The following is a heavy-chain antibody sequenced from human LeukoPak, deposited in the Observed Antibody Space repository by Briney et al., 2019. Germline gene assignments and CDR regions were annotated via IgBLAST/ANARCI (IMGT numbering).Heavy chain of an antibody. J-gene: IGHJ4*02. Sequence: GSLRLSCAASGFTFSSYGMHWVRQAPGKGLEWVAVIWYDGSNKYYADSVEGRFTISRDNSKNTLYLQMNSLRAEDTAVYYCARGAYQLLRGYSYGHFDYWGQGTLVTVSS. CDR2: IWYDGSNK. CDR1: GFTFSSYG. V-gene: IGHV3-33*08. CDR3: ARGAYQLLRGYSYGHFDY. D-gene: IGHD5-18*01.